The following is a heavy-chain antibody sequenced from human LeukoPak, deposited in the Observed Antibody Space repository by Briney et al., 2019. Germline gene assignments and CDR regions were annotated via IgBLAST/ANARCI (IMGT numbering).Heavy chain of an antibody. CDR2: IKQDGSEK. CDR1: GFTFSSYW. CDR3: ARDYGDFPFDY. D-gene: IGHD4-17*01. J-gene: IGHJ4*02. V-gene: IGHV3-7*01. Sequence: GGSLRLSCAASGFTFSSYWMSWVRQAPGKGREWVANIKQDGSEKYYVDSVKGRFTISRDNAKNSLYLQMNSLRAEDTAVYYCARDYGDFPFDYWGQGTLVTVSS.